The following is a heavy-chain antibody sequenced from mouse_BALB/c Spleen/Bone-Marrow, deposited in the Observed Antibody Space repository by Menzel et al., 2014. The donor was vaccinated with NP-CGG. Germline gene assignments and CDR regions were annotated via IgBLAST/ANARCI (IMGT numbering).Heavy chain of an antibody. CDR2: IHSNGGST. Sequence: EVQRVESGGGLVQPGGSLKLSCAASGFTFSSSGMSWVRQTPDKRMELVASIHSNGGSTYYPDSVKRRFTISRDDAKNTLSLQMSSLKSEDTAMYYCARGNYGNYVDYFDYWGQGTTLPVSS. CDR3: ARGNYGNYVDYFDY. V-gene: IGHV5-6-3*01. CDR1: GFTFSSSG. D-gene: IGHD2-1*01. J-gene: IGHJ2*01.